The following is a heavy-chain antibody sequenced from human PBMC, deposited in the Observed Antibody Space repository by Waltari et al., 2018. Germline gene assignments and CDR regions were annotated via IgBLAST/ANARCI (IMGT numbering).Heavy chain of an antibody. CDR3: AKDRGSIWYGGFDY. V-gene: IGHV3-23*03. D-gene: IGHD6-13*01. CDR1: GFTFSGYA. J-gene: IGHJ4*02. CDR2: IYSNGIT. Sequence: EVRLLDSGGGLVQPGGSLGLTCAAPGFTFSGYAMGWVRQAPGKGLEWVSVIYSNGITYYRDSVKGRFTISRDNSKNTVYLQMNTLRAEDTALYYCAKDRGSIWYGGFDYWGQGTLVSVSS.